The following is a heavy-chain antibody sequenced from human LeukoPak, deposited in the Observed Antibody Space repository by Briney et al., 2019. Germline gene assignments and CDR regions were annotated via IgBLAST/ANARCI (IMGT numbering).Heavy chain of an antibody. D-gene: IGHD3-22*01. CDR2: INWNGGST. Sequence: GGSLRLSCAASGFTFDDYGMSWVRQAPVKGLEWVSGINWNGGSTGYADSVKGRFTISRDNAKNSLYLQMNSLRAEDTALYYCARGPTRYYYDSSGYYYSEYFQHWGQGTLVTVSS. V-gene: IGHV3-20*04. CDR1: GFTFDDYG. CDR3: ARGPTRYYYDSSGYYYSEYFQH. J-gene: IGHJ1*01.